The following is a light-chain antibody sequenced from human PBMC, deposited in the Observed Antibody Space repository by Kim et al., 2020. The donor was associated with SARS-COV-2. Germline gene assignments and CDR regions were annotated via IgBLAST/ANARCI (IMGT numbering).Light chain of an antibody. CDR1: QSVSSSY. CDR3: QHYGSSPWT. J-gene: IGKJ1*01. Sequence: SPGERATLSCRASQSVSSSYLAWYQQKPGQAPRLLIYGASSRATGIPDRFSGSGSGTDFTLTINRLEPEDFAVYYCQHYGSSPWTFGQGTKVDIK. CDR2: GAS. V-gene: IGKV3-20*01.